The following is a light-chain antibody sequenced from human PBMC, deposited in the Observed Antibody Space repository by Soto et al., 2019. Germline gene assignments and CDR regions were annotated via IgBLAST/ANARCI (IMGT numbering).Light chain of an antibody. CDR3: AAWDDSLSGVV. CDR2: RNN. V-gene: IGLV1-47*01. CDR1: SSNIGSNY. J-gene: IGLJ2*01. Sequence: QSVLTQPPSASGTPGQRVTISCSGSSSNIGSNYVYWYQQLPGTAPKLLIYRNNQRPSGVPDRFSGSKSGTSASLAISGHRSEDEDDYYCAAWDDSLSGVVFGGGTKLTVL.